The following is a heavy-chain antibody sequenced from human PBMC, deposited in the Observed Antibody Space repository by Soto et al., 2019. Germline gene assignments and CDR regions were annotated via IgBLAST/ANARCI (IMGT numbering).Heavy chain of an antibody. J-gene: IGHJ5*02. CDR1: GYTFTSYG. V-gene: IGHV1-18*04. D-gene: IGHD2-2*01. Sequence: ASVKVSCKASGYTFTSYGITWVRQAPGQGPEWMGWISTHNGNTNYAQKFQDRVTMTRDTSTGTAYMELRSLGSDDTVLYYCAGFQVVSRASWFDPWGQGTLGTVSS. CDR3: AGFQVVSRASWFDP. CDR2: ISTHNGNT.